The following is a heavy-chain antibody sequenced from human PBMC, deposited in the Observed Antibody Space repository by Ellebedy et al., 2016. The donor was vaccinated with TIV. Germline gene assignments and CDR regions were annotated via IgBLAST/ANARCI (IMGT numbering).Heavy chain of an antibody. J-gene: IGHJ4*02. V-gene: IGHV3-7*03. CDR2: IKKDGSET. CDR1: GFTFSSYW. D-gene: IGHD3-10*01. Sequence: GESLKISCAASGFTFSSYWMGWVRQAPGKGLEWVANIKKDGSETHYVDSVKGRFTISRDNAKNSLYLQMNSLRGEDTAVYYCVRKWLMDDSGSYYRHFDHWGQGTLVTVSS. CDR3: VRKWLMDDSGSYYRHFDH.